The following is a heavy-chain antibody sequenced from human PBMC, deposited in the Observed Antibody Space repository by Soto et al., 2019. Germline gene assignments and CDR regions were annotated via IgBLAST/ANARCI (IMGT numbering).Heavy chain of an antibody. CDR1: GGYITSGYYS. CDR3: ARGTWNIEVMIYGYYF. Sequence: SETLSLTCTVSGGYITSGYYSWSWIRQPPRKGLEWIGYIYQSGKTYYNPSLKKRVSISMDRSKNASNFNLSYVTDDDTAVFFCARGTWNIEVMIYGYYF. CDR2: IYQSGKT. J-gene: IGHJ1*01. D-gene: IGHD2-8*01. V-gene: IGHV4-30-2*01.